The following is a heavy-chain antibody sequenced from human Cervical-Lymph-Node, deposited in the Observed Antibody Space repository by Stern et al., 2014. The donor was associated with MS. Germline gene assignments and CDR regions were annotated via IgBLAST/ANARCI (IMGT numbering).Heavy chain of an antibody. D-gene: IGHD6-6*01. CDR1: GYTLTELS. V-gene: IGHV1-24*01. Sequence: DQLVESGAEVKKPGASVKVSCKVSGYTLTELSMHWVRQAPGKGLEWMGGFDPEDGETIYAQKFQGRVTMTEDTSTDTAYMELSSLRSEDTAVYYCATGVAARPDYYYGMDVWGQGTTVTVSS. J-gene: IGHJ6*02. CDR2: FDPEDGET. CDR3: ATGVAARPDYYYGMDV.